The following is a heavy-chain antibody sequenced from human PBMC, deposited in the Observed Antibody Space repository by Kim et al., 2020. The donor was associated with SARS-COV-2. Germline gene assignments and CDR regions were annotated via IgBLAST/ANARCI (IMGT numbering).Heavy chain of an antibody. J-gene: IGHJ4*02. CDR1: GGSISSSSYY. V-gene: IGHV4-39*07. Sequence: SETLSLTCTVSGGSISSSSYYWGWIRQPPGKGLEWIGSIYYSGSTYYNPSLKSRVTISVDTSKNQFSLKLSSVTAADTAVYYCARDAVMLRWSFDYWGQGTLVTVSS. D-gene: IGHD4-17*01. CDR3: ARDAVMLRWSFDY. CDR2: IYYSGST.